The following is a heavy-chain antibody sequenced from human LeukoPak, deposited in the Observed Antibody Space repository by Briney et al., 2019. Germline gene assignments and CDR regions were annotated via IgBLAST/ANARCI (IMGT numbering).Heavy chain of an antibody. J-gene: IGHJ6*02. V-gene: IGHV4-34*01. CDR3: ARLSGAPDYYYYGMDV. D-gene: IGHD3-10*01. CDR2: INHSGST. Sequence: SETLSLTCAVYGGSFSGYYWSWIRQPPGKGLEWIGEINHSGSTNYNPSLKGRVTISVDTSKNQFSLKLSSVTAADTAVYYCARLSGAPDYYYYGMDVWGQGTTVTVSS. CDR1: GGSFSGYY.